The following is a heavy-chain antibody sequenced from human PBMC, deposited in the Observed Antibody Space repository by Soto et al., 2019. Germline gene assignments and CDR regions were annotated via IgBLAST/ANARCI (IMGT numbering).Heavy chain of an antibody. J-gene: IGHJ5*02. CDR1: GGSISSGGYY. CDR2: IYYIGST. D-gene: IGHD3-10*01. Sequence: PSETLSLTCTVSGGSISSGGYYWSWIRQHPGKGLEWIGYIYYIGSTYYNPSLKSRVTISLDTSKNQFSPKLSSVTSADTAVYYCARGLLLWSFDPWGQGTLVTVSS. V-gene: IGHV4-31*03. CDR3: ARGLLLWSFDP.